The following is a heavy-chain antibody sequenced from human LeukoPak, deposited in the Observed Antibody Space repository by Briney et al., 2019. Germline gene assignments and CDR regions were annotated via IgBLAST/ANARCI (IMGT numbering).Heavy chain of an antibody. CDR2: IYYSGST. V-gene: IGHV4-31*03. CDR3: ARRLTQYDCFDP. J-gene: IGHJ5*02. Sequence: SETLSLTCTVSGGSISSGGYYWSWIRQHPGKGLEWIGYIYYSGSTYYNPSLKSRVTISVDTSKNQFSLKLSSVTPEDTAVYYCARRLTQYDCFDPWGQGILVTVSS. D-gene: IGHD2-2*01. CDR1: GGSISSGGYY.